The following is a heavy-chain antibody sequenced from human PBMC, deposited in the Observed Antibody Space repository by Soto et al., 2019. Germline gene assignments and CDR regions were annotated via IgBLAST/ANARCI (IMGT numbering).Heavy chain of an antibody. J-gene: IGHJ4*02. CDR1: GFTFSSYA. CDR3: ARVVVTAITFDY. D-gene: IGHD2-21*02. V-gene: IGHV3-23*01. Sequence: GGSMRLSCAASGFTFSSYAMSWVRQAPGKGLEWVSAISGSGGSTYYADSVKGRSTISRDNSKNTLYLQMNSLRAEDTAVYYCARVVVTAITFDYWGQGTLVTVSS. CDR2: ISGSGGST.